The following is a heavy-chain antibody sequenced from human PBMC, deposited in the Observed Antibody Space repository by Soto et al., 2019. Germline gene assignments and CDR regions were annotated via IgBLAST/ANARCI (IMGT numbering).Heavy chain of an antibody. CDR1: GFTFSSYA. Sequence: EVQLLESGGGLVQPGGSLRLSCAASGFTFSSYAMSWVRQAPGKGLEWVSAISGSGGSTYYADSVKGRFTISRDSSKNTLYLQMKSLRAEDTAVYYCAKDLGGSSGYYGGVYWGQGTLVTVSS. J-gene: IGHJ4*02. CDR3: AKDLGGSSGYYGGVY. D-gene: IGHD3-22*01. V-gene: IGHV3-23*01. CDR2: ISGSGGST.